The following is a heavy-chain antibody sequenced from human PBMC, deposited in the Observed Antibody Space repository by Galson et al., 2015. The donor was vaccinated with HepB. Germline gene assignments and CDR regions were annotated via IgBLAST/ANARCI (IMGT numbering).Heavy chain of an antibody. CDR3: ATVGVGGTGY. CDR1: GYTFTDYY. CDR2: INPNSGGT. J-gene: IGHJ4*02. D-gene: IGHD1-26*01. V-gene: IGHV1-2*06. Sequence: SVTVSCKASGYTFTDYYIHWVRQAPGQGLEWMGRINPNSGGTNYAQNFQGRVTMTRDTSISTAYMELRRVTSDDTTVYYCATVGVGGTGYWGQGTLVTVSS.